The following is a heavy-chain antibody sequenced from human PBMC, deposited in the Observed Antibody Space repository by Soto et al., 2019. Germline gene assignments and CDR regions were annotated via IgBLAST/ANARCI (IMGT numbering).Heavy chain of an antibody. Sequence: GGSLRLSCASSEFTSSSYSMNWVRQAPGKGLEWISYISSSRSTIYYADSVQGRFTISRDNAKNSLYLQMNSLRAEDTAMYYCARGHYGRDYWGQGTPVTVSS. CDR3: ARGHYGRDY. CDR1: EFTSSSYS. V-gene: IGHV3-48*04. D-gene: IGHD4-17*01. J-gene: IGHJ4*02. CDR2: ISSSRSTI.